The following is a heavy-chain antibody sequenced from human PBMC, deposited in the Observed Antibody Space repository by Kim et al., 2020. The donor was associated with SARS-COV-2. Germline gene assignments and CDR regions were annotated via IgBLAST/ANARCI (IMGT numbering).Heavy chain of an antibody. V-gene: IGHV4-59*01. CDR2: IYYSGST. J-gene: IGHJ6*03. CDR3: ARDFLVRKYYYDSSGSWRYYYMDV. D-gene: IGHD3-22*01. Sequence: SETLSLTCTVSGGSISSYYWSWIRQPPGKGLEWIGYIYYSGSTNYNPSLKSRVTISVDTSKNQFSLKLSSVTAADTAVYYCARDFLVRKYYYDSSGSWRYYYMDVWGKGTTVTVSS. CDR1: GGSISSYY.